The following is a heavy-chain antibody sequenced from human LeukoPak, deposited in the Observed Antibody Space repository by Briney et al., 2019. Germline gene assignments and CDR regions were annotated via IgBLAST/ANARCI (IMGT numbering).Heavy chain of an antibody. CDR2: IYYTGST. V-gene: IGHV4-59*01. CDR3: ARGVYYSSALTFDY. CDR1: GGSISSYY. Sequence: SETLSLTCTVSGGSISSYYWSWIRQPPGKGLEWIGYIYYTGSTNYNPSLKSRVTISIDTSKNQFSLKLTSVTPADTAVYYCARGVYYSSALTFDYWGQGSLVTVSS. D-gene: IGHD6-19*01. J-gene: IGHJ4*02.